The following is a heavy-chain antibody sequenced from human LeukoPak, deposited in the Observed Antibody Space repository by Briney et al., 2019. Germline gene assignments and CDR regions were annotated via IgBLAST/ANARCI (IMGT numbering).Heavy chain of an antibody. D-gene: IGHD5-18*01. Sequence: SETLSLACTVSGGSISSYYWSWIRQPPGKGLGWIGYIYYSGSTNYNPSLKSRVTISVDTSKNQFSLKLSSVTAADTAVYYCARVQAGYSYGYDYWGQGTLVTVSS. V-gene: IGHV4-59*01. J-gene: IGHJ4*02. CDR3: ARVQAGYSYGYDY. CDR2: IYYSGST. CDR1: GGSISSYY.